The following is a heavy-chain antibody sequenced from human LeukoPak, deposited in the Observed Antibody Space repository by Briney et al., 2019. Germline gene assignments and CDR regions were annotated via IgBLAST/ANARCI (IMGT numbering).Heavy chain of an antibody. Sequence: ASVKVSCKASGYTFTSYGISWVRQATGQGLEWMGWISAYNGNTNYAQKLQGRVTMTTDTSTSTAYMELRSLRSDDTAVYYCARDGYYDFWSGYYSEYYFDYWGQGTLVTVPS. CDR2: ISAYNGNT. V-gene: IGHV1-18*01. CDR1: GYTFTSYG. J-gene: IGHJ4*02. CDR3: ARDGYYDFWSGYYSEYYFDY. D-gene: IGHD3-3*01.